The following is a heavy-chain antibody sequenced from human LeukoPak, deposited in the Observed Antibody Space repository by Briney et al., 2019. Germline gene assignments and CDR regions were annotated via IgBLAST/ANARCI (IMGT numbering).Heavy chain of an antibody. D-gene: IGHD1-26*01. CDR1: GFTVSSNY. V-gene: IGHV3-53*01. J-gene: IGHJ4*02. Sequence: PGGSLRLSCAASGFTVSSNYMSWVRQAPGKGLEWVSVIYSGGTTYYADSVKGRFTLSRDNSKNTLYLQMNSLRAEDTAVYYCAKDTYSTSPYYFDYWGQGTLVTVSS. CDR3: AKDTYSTSPYYFDY. CDR2: IYSGGTT.